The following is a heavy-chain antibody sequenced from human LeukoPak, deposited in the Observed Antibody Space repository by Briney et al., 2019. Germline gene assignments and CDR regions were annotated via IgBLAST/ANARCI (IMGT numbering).Heavy chain of an antibody. V-gene: IGHV3-23*01. CDR1: GFTFSSYA. D-gene: IGHD6-13*01. Sequence: GGSLRLSCAASGFTFSSYAMSWVRQAPGKGLEWVSAISGSGGSTYYADSVKGRFTISRDNSKNTLYLQMNSLRAEDTAVYYCAKGVYWQQLVSLFDYWGQGTLVTVSS. CDR3: AKGVYWQQLVSLFDY. CDR2: ISGSGGST. J-gene: IGHJ4*02.